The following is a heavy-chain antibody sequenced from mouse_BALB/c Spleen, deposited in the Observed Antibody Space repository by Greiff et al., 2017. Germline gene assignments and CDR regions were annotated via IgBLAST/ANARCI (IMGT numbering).Heavy chain of an antibody. J-gene: IGHJ2*01. Sequence: LVKTGASVKISCKASGYSFTGYYMHWVKQSHGKSLEWIGYISCYNGATSYNQKFKGKATFTVDTSSSTAYMQFNSLTSEDSAVYYCARSQMNYDGFDYWGQGTTLTVSS. CDR2: ISCYNGAT. CDR3: ARSQMNYDGFDY. CDR1: GYSFTGYY. V-gene: IGHV1S34*01. D-gene: IGHD1-1*01.